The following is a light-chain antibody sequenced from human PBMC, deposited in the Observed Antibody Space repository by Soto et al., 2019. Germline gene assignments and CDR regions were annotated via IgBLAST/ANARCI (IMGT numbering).Light chain of an antibody. CDR3: QQYNSYWT. CDR2: DAS. CDR1: QSISSW. V-gene: IGKV1-5*01. Sequence: DIQMTQSPSTLSASVGDRVTITCRASQSISSWLAWYQQKPGKAPKLLIYDASRLESGVPSRFRGSGSGTEFTLTISSLKPDDFATYYCQQYNSYWTFGQGTKVEIK. J-gene: IGKJ1*01.